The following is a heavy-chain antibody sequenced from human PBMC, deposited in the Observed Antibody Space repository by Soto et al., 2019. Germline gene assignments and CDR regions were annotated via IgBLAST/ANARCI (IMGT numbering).Heavy chain of an antibody. J-gene: IGHJ6*02. CDR1: GFTFTSSA. V-gene: IGHV1-58*01. CDR2: IVVGSGNT. Sequence: GASVKVSCKASGFTFTSSAVQWVRQARGQRLEWIGWIVVGSGNTNYAQKFQERVTITRDMSTSTAYVELSSLRSEDTAVYYCAAALSLQGNYYYYGMDVWGQGTTVTVSS. D-gene: IGHD4-4*01. CDR3: AAALSLQGNYYYYGMDV.